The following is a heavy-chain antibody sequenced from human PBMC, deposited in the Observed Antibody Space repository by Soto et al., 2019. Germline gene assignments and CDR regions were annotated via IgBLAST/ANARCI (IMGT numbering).Heavy chain of an antibody. CDR3: ARGGIRCLQFQDFDY. V-gene: IGHV4-61*03. J-gene: IGHJ4*02. CDR2: IYDSGSS. D-gene: IGHD6-13*01. Sequence: SETLSLTCTVSGGSVSSGCYYWSWLRPPPGLGLEGLGYIYDSGSSNYNPSLKSRVTMTTDTYTSSLYMKLSSPRDADAAEYYCARGGIRCLQFQDFDYWGQGTLGTV. CDR1: GGSVSSGCYY.